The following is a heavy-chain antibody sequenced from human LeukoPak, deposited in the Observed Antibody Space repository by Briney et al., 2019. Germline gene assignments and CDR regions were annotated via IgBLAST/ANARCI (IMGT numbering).Heavy chain of an antibody. CDR3: AKFRDSSSWVWFDP. CDR2: ISGSGGST. Sequence: PGGSLRLSCAASGFTFSSYAMSWVGQAPGKGLEWVSAISGSGGSTYYADSVKGRFTISRDNSKNTLYLQMNSLRAEDTAVYYCAKFRDSSSWVWFDPWGQGTLVTVSS. V-gene: IGHV3-23*01. J-gene: IGHJ5*02. CDR1: GFTFSSYA. D-gene: IGHD6-13*01.